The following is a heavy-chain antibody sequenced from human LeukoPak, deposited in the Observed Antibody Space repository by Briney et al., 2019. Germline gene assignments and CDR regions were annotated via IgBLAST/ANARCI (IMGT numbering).Heavy chain of an antibody. V-gene: IGHV3-73*01. D-gene: IGHD5-24*01. CDR1: GFTFSGSA. Sequence: GGSLRLSCAASGFTFSGSAMHWVSQASGKGLEWVGRIRSKANSYATAYAASVKGRFTISRDDSKNTAYLQMNSLKTEDTAVYYCTSPMATRDYWGQGTLVTVSS. CDR3: TSPMATRDY. J-gene: IGHJ4*02. CDR2: IRSKANSYAT.